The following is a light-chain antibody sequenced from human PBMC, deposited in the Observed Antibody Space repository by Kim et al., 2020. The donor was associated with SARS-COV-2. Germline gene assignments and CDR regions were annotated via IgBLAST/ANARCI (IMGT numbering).Light chain of an antibody. CDR1: SSDVGGYDY. CDR2: HVT. Sequence: QSALTQPRSVSASPGQSVSISCTGTSSDVGGYDYVSWYQQHPGKAPKLIIYHVTKRPSGVPDRFSGSKSGNTASLTISGLQAEDEADYYCCSYVGTFSEVFGRGTKLTVL. J-gene: IGLJ2*01. CDR3: CSYVGTFSEV. V-gene: IGLV2-11*01.